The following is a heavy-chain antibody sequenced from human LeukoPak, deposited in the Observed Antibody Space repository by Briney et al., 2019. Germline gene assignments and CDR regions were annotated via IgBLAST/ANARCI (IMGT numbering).Heavy chain of an antibody. CDR1: GYSIFSGYN. CDR3: GAYDSSGRLDF. CDR2: FHHTGGN. J-gene: IGHJ4*01. D-gene: IGHD3-22*01. V-gene: IGHV4-38-2*02. Sequence: PSKTLSLTCTVFGYSIFSGYNWGWIRQAPGKGLEWIGSFHHTGGNHYNPSLQSRVTISVDTTGNELSLEMSSVTAADTAVYFCGAYDSSGRLDFWGHGTRVTVSS.